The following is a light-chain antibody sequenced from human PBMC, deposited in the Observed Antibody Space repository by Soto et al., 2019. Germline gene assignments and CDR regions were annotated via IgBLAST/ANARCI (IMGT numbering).Light chain of an antibody. CDR2: GAS. CDR1: QSVSSSY. Sequence: EIVLTQSPGTLSLSPGERATLSCRASQSVSSSYLAWYQQKPGQAPRLLIYGASRRATGIPDRFSGSGSGTTFTLTISRLEPEDFAVYYCQQYGSSPGFTFGPGTKVDIK. CDR3: QQYGSSPGFT. J-gene: IGKJ3*01. V-gene: IGKV3-20*01.